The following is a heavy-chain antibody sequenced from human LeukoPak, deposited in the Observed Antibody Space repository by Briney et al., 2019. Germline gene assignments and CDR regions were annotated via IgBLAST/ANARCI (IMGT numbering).Heavy chain of an antibody. CDR1: GGSINSGSYY. V-gene: IGHV4-31*03. Sequence: SETLSLTCTVSGGSINSGSYYWTWIRQLPGKGLELIGYIYYSGTTYYNPSLKSRVIISVDTSKNQFSLKLSSVTAADTAVYYCARASYNWSALDYWGQGTLVTVSS. CDR3: ARASYNWSALDY. D-gene: IGHD1-20*01. CDR2: IYYSGTT. J-gene: IGHJ4*02.